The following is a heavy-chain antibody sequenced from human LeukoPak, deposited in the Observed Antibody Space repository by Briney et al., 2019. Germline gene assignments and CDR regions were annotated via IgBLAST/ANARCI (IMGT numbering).Heavy chain of an antibody. CDR1: GFTFSSYD. CDR2: IRPSGDNT. CDR3: ARVAGWHWFDP. V-gene: IGHV3-23*01. D-gene: IGHD6-19*01. Sequence: GGALRLSCAASGFTFSSYDMSWVRQAPGRGLEWVSSIRPSGDNTYYGDPMKGRFTISRDNSKNTVYLQMNNMRVDDTAVYYCARVAGWHWFDPWGQGTLVTVSS. J-gene: IGHJ5*02.